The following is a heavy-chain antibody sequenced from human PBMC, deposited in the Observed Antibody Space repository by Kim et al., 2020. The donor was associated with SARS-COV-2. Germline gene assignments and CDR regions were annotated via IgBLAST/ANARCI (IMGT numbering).Heavy chain of an antibody. CDR1: GYTFTGYY. CDR2: INPNSGVT. V-gene: IGHV1-2*02. Sequence: ASVKVSCKASGYTFTGYYMHWVRQAPGQGLEWMGWINPNSGVTNYAQKFQGRVTMTRDTSISTAYMELSRLRSDDTAVYYCAREPGITMIVVVTRNDAFDIWPRDNGHRLF. D-gene: IGHD3-22*01. J-gene: IGHJ3*02. CDR3: AREPGITMIVVVTRNDAFDI.